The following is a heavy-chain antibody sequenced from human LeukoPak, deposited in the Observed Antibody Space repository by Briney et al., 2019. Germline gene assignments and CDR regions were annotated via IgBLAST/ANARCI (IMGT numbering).Heavy chain of an antibody. J-gene: IGHJ4*02. CDR2: INADNGNT. D-gene: IGHD3-10*01. Sequence: ASVKVSCKASRYSFTNYGIHWVRQAPGQRPEWMGWINADNGNTRYSQNFQVRVTITRDTSASTAYMELGSLRSEDTAVYYCARGPKGNGDYYFDYWGQGTLVTVSS. CDR1: RYSFTNYG. V-gene: IGHV1-3*01. CDR3: ARGPKGNGDYYFDY.